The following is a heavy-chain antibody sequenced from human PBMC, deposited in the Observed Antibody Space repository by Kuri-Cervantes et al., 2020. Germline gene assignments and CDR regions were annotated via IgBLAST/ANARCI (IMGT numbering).Heavy chain of an antibody. CDR2: INPSGGST. V-gene: IGHV1-46*01. J-gene: IGHJ6*02. CDR1: GYTFTSYY. Sequence: GGSLRLSCKASGYTFTSYYMHWVRQAPGQGLEWMGIINPSGGSTSYAQKFQGRVTMTRDTSISTAYMELSSLRSEDTAVYYCARGLPKPIYYGMDVWGQGTTVTVSS. CDR3: ARGLPKPIYYGMDV.